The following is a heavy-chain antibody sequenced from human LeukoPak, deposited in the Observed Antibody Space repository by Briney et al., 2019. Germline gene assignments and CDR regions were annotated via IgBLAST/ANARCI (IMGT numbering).Heavy chain of an antibody. CDR2: INPSGGST. V-gene: IGHV1-46*01. D-gene: IGHD3-22*01. CDR1: GYTFTSYY. CDR3: ARDGYYDSSGYSYGAFDI. Sequence: ASVKVSCKASGYTFTSYYMHWVRQAPGQGLEWMGIINPSGGSTSYAQKFQGRVTMTRDMSTSTVYMELSSLRSEDTAVYYCARDGYYDSSGYSYGAFDIWGQGTMVTVSS. J-gene: IGHJ3*02.